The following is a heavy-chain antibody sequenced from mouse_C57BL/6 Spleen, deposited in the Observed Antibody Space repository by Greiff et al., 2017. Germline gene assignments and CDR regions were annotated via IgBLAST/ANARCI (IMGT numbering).Heavy chain of an antibody. CDR1: GYTFTSYT. D-gene: IGHD4-1*01. CDR3: ASGTDYFDY. J-gene: IGHJ2*01. V-gene: IGHV1-4*01. CDR2: INPSSGYT. Sequence: VHLVESGAELARPGASVKMSCKASGYTFTSYTMHWVKQRPGQGLEWIGYINPSSGYTKYNQKFKDKATLTADKSSSTAYMQLSSLTSEDSAVYYCASGTDYFDYWGQGTTLTVSS.